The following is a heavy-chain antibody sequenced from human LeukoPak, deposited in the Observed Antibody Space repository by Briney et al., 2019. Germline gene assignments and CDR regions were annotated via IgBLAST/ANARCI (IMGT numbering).Heavy chain of an antibody. CDR1: GHTLTELS. V-gene: IGHV1-24*01. J-gene: IGHJ4*02. Sequence: ASVKVSCKVSGHTLTELSMHWVRQAPGKGLEWMGGFDPEDGETIYAQKFQGRVTITADESTSTAYMELSSLRSEDTAVYYCARAYDSSGYFDYWGQGTLVTVSS. CDR3: ARAYDSSGYFDY. CDR2: FDPEDGET. D-gene: IGHD3-22*01.